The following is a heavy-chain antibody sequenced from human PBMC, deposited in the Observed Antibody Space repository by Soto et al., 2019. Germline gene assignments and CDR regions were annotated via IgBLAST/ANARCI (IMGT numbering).Heavy chain of an antibody. CDR1: GFTFSNYG. Sequence: QVQLVESGGDVVQPGGSLRLSCAAAGFTFSNYGMQWVRQAPGRGLEWVAVIWYDGRNKYYADSVKDRFTISRDNSENTLFLEMSSLRTEDTAVEYCARLDAFKTWMRVHNWGQGTLVTVSS. CDR3: ARLDAFKTWMRVHN. V-gene: IGHV3-33*08. CDR2: IWYDGRNK. J-gene: IGHJ4*02. D-gene: IGHD3-16*01.